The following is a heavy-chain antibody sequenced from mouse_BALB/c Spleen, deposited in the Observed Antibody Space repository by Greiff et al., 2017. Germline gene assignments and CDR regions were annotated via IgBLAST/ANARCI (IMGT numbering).Heavy chain of an antibody. J-gene: IGHJ3*01. CDR1: GYSITSDYA. D-gene: IGHD2-4*01. CDR2: ISYSGST. V-gene: IGHV3-2*02. Sequence: EVNLVESGPGLVKPSQSLSLTCTVTGYSITSDYAWNWIRQFPGNKLEWMGYISYSGSTSYNPSLKSRISITRDTSKNQFFLQLNSVTTEDTATYYCADYDGAYWGQGTLVTVSA. CDR3: ADYDGAY.